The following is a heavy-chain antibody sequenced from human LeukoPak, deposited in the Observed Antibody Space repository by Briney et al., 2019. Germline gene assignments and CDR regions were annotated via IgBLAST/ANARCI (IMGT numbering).Heavy chain of an antibody. CDR2: IKQDGSEK. V-gene: IGHV3-7*01. J-gene: IGHJ3*02. Sequence: GGSLRLSCAASGFTFSSYWMSWVRQAPGKGLEWVANIKQDGSEKYYVDSVKGRFTISRDNAKNSLYLQMNSLRAEDTAVYYCARENEGNGDYVLAFDIWGQGTMVTVSS. CDR3: ARENEGNGDYVLAFDI. D-gene: IGHD4-17*01. CDR1: GFTFSSYW.